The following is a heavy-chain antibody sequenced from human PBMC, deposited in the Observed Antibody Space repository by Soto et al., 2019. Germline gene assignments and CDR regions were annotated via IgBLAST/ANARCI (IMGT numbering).Heavy chain of an antibody. J-gene: IGHJ3*02. CDR2: IWYDGTTK. Sequence: VGSLRLSCAASGFTFSNYGMYWVRQAPGKGLEWVAVIWYDGTTKYYADSVKGRFTISRDNSKNTLYLQMNSLRAEDTAVYYCARGRGAYYFDSSGLGDAFDIWGQGTMVTVSS. CDR3: ARGRGAYYFDSSGLGDAFDI. V-gene: IGHV3-33*01. CDR1: GFTFSNYG. D-gene: IGHD3-22*01.